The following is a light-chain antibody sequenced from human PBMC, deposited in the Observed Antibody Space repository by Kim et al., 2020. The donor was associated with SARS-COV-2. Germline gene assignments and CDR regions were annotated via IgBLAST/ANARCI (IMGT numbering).Light chain of an antibody. CDR2: YDS. Sequence: PGKTARITCGGNNIGSKSVNWYQQKPGQAPVLVIYYDSDRPSGIPERFSGSNSGNTATLTISRVEAGDEADYYCQVWDSSSDHPVFGTGTKVTVL. J-gene: IGLJ1*01. V-gene: IGLV3-21*04. CDR3: QVWDSSSDHPV. CDR1: NIGSKS.